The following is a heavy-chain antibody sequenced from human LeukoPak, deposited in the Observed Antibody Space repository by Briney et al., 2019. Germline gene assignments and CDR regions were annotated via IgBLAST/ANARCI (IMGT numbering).Heavy chain of an antibody. Sequence: PGGSLRLSCAASGFTPSNYAMHWVRQPPGKGLEGLAVITFDGTNTYYAGSVKGRLTIHIDTSYSALHLKMDSLRVEDTALYYCARNRGGYYDYWGQGTLVSVSA. CDR2: ITFDGTNT. V-gene: IGHV3-30-3*01. CDR3: ARNRGGYYDY. CDR1: GFTPSNYA. D-gene: IGHD2-2*03. J-gene: IGHJ4*02.